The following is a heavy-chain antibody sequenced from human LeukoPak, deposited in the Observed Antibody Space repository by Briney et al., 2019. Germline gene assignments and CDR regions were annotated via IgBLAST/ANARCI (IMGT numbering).Heavy chain of an antibody. D-gene: IGHD3-9*01. J-gene: IGHJ4*02. CDR3: ARDIGLTGYTLDSDY. V-gene: IGHV3-33*01. Sequence: GGSLRLSCTASGFSFSNYGMHWVRQAPGKGLEWVTVIWSDGSKQYYVDSVRGRFTISRDDSKNIVYLQMNSLRVEDTAVYYCARDIGLTGYTLDSDYWGQGTLVTVSS. CDR1: GFSFSNYG. CDR2: IWSDGSKQ.